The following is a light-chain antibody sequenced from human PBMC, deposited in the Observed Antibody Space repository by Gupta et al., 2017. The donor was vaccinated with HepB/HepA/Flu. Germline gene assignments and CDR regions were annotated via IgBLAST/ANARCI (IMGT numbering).Light chain of an antibody. CDR2: AAS. J-gene: IGKJ1*01. CDR1: QSISSC. Sequence: DIQITQSPSSPSASAGDRGTITCRASQSISSCLNWFQQKPGKAPNLLIYAASSLPSGVPSRFSGGGSGTDFTLTISSLQPEDFAASYCQQSYNTPRTFGRGTKVEVK. CDR3: QQSYNTPRT. V-gene: IGKV1-39*01.